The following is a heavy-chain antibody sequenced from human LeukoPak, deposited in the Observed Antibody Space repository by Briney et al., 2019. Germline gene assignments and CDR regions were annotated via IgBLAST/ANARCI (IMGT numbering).Heavy chain of an antibody. J-gene: IGHJ4*02. CDR3: AKKGVGSGSYFVFDN. Sequence: PGRSLRLSCAASGFTFDDYAMRWVRQAPGKGLEWVSGISWNSGSIGYADSVKGRFTISRDNSKNTLYLQMNSLRAEDTAVYYCAKKGVGSGSYFVFDNWGQGTLVTVSS. D-gene: IGHD1-26*01. V-gene: IGHV3-9*01. CDR2: ISWNSGSI. CDR1: GFTFDDYA.